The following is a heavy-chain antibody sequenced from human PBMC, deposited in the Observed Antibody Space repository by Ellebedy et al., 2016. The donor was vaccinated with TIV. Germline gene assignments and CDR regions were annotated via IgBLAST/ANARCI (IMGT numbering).Heavy chain of an antibody. CDR1: GFTFGSYF. Sequence: GESLKISXAASGFTFGSYFMTWVRQGPVKGLEWVAHINQDGSDKHYVDSVKGRFTVSRDNAKNSLYLQMNSLRAEDTAVYYCARDQRIVGATMVDYWGQGTLVTVSS. CDR2: INQDGSDK. V-gene: IGHV3-7*01. J-gene: IGHJ4*02. CDR3: ARDQRIVGATMVDY. D-gene: IGHD1-26*01.